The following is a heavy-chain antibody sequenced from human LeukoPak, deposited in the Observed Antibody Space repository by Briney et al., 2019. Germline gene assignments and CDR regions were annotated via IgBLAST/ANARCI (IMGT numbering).Heavy chain of an antibody. CDR2: IHPHGIF. CDR1: GGSFDDYY. V-gene: IGHV4-34*01. Sequence: SETLSLTCTVYGGSFDDYYCSWIRQPPGKGLEWIGEIHPHGIFYYNSSLTSRVTPSIDTSKTQFSLRLTSVTAADTAFYYCARGRDRSKAGDHWGQGSLVTVSS. J-gene: IGHJ4*02. D-gene: IGHD5-24*01. CDR3: ARGRDRSKAGDH.